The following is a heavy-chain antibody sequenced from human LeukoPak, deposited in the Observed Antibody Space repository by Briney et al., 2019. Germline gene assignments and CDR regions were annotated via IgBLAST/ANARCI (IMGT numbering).Heavy chain of an antibody. D-gene: IGHD2-2*01. V-gene: IGHV4-34*01. J-gene: IGHJ4*02. CDR2: INHSGST. CDR3: ARISTSGLDY. CDR1: GGSFRGYY. Sequence: PSETLSLTCAVYGGSFRGYYWSWIRQPPGKGLEWIGEINHSGSTNYNPSLKSRVTISVDTSKNQFSLKLSSVTAADTAVYYCARISTSGLDYWGQGTLVTVSS.